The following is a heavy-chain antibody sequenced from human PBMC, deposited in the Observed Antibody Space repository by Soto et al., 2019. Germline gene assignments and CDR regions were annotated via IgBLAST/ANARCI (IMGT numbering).Heavy chain of an antibody. J-gene: IGHJ4*02. CDR2: IYWDDDK. D-gene: IGHD3-22*01. CDR1: GFSLNTAGVG. V-gene: IGHV2-5*02. Sequence: SGPTLVNPTQTLTLTCTFSGFSLNTAGVGVGWIRLPPGKALEWLALIYWDDDKRYSPALKSRLTITKDTSKNQVVLIMTNMDPVDTAKYYCVYRGESDRSGNYYFDSWGQGALVTVSS. CDR3: VYRGESDRSGNYYFDS.